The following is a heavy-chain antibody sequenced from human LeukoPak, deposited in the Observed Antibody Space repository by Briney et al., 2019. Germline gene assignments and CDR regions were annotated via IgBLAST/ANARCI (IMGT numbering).Heavy chain of an antibody. CDR3: ARAVPRLYCSSTSCYYFDY. D-gene: IGHD2-2*01. CDR1: VYTFTSYG. Sequence: ASVTVSFTASVYTFTSYGISWVRQAPGQGLGWMGWISAYNGNTNYAQKLQGRVTMTTDTSTSTAYMELRSLRCDDTAVYYCARAVPRLYCSSTSCYYFDYWGQGTLVTVSS. J-gene: IGHJ4*02. CDR2: ISAYNGNT. V-gene: IGHV1-18*01.